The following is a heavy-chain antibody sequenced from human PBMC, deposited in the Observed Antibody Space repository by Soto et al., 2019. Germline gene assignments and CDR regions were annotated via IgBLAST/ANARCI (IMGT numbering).Heavy chain of an antibody. CDR2: IYYSGST. V-gene: IGHV4-31*03. J-gene: IGHJ5*02. Sequence: TLSLTCTVSGDSISSGGYYWSWIRQHPGKGLEWIGYIYYSGSTYYNPSLKSRVTISVDTSKNQFSLKLSSVTAADTAVYYCARAPEANWFDPWGQGTLVTVSS. CDR3: ARAPEANWFDP. CDR1: GDSISSGGYY.